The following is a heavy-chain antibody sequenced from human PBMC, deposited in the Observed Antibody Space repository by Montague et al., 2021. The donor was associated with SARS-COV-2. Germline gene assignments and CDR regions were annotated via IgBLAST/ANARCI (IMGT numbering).Heavy chain of an antibody. CDR1: GFTFSFYA. CDR2: IYSGGSST. CDR3: AKRLDDYFDY. Sequence: SLSLSWAASGFTFSFYAMSWVRQAPGKGLQWVSVIYSGGSSTYYADSVKGRFTISRDNSKNTLYPQMNSLRAEDTAVYYCAKRLDDYFDYWGQGTLVTVSS. J-gene: IGHJ4*02. V-gene: IGHV3-23*03. D-gene: IGHD1-1*01.